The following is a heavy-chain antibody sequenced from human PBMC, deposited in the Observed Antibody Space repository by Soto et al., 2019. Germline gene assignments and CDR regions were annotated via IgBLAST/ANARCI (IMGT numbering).Heavy chain of an antibody. J-gene: IGHJ4*02. D-gene: IGHD2-2*01. CDR3: AKRDCSSPRCNFGAPAFDY. V-gene: IGHV3-23*01. CDR1: GFTLSNYD. CDR2: IRGSGGST. Sequence: DVQLLESGGDWVQPGGSLRLSCASSGFTLSNYDMTWVRQAPGKGLEWVSTIRGSGGSTYYADSVKGRFTISRDISKNTLFLQMNSLRAEDTAVYYCAKRDCSSPRCNFGAPAFDYWGQGTLVSVSS.